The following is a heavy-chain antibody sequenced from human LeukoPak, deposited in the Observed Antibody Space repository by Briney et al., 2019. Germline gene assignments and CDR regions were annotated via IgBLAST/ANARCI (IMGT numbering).Heavy chain of an antibody. D-gene: IGHD6-19*01. CDR1: GFTFDDYG. CDR2: INWNGGST. Sequence: GGSLRLSCAASGFTFDDYGMSWVRQAPGKGLEWVSGINWNGGSTGYADSVKGRFTISRDNAKNSLYLQMNSLRAEDTALYYCARENSRGWFPDFDYWGQGTLVTVSS. J-gene: IGHJ4*02. V-gene: IGHV3-20*04. CDR3: ARENSRGWFPDFDY.